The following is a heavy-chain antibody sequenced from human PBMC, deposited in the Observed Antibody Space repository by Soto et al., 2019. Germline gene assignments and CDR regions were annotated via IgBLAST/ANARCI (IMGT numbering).Heavy chain of an antibody. Sequence: LRLSCAASGFTFSSYAMSWVRQAPGNGLEWVSAISGSGGSTYYSDSVKGRFTISRDNSKNTLYLQMNSLGAEDTAVYYCAKDPNYDVLTFDYSGQGTLVXVS. CDR1: GFTFSSYA. J-gene: IGHJ4*02. D-gene: IGHD3-9*01. V-gene: IGHV3-23*01. CDR2: ISGSGGST. CDR3: AKDPNYDVLTFDY.